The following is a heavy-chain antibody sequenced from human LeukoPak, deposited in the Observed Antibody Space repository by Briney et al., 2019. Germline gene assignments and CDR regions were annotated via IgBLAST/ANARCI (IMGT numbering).Heavy chain of an antibody. CDR1: GFTFSSYA. CDR2: ISGSGGST. V-gene: IGHV3-23*01. D-gene: IGHD6-6*01. J-gene: IGHJ4*02. CDR3: AKDVGGSSPKPGFFDY. Sequence: SGGSLRLSCAAPGFTFSSYAMSWVRQAPGKGLEWVSAISGSGGSTYYADSVKGRFTVSRDNAKNTVYLQMNSLRADDTAVYYCAKDVGGSSPKPGFFDYWGQGTLVTVSS.